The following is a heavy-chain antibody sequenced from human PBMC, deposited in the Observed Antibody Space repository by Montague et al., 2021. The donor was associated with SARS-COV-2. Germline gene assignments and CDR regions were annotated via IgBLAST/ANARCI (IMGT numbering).Heavy chain of an antibody. Sequence: SETLSLTCTVSGGSISTYYWSWIRQPPGKGLEWIGYIYYSGTAKYNPSLKSRVTISVDTSKNQFSLKVRSVTAADTAVYYCARLVGGRETRFDPWGQGTLVTGSS. CDR1: GGSISTYY. D-gene: IGHD3-10*01. CDR2: IYYSGTA. V-gene: IGHV4-59*08. CDR3: ARLVGGRETRFDP. J-gene: IGHJ5*02.